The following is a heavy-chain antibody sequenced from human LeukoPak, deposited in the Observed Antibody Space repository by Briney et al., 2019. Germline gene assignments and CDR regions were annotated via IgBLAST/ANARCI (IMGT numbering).Heavy chain of an antibody. CDR1: GDSISSTSYY. CDR3: ASRVYGLGSFNY. Sequence: SETLSLTCTVSGDSISSTSYYWDWIRQPPGKGLEWIGSIYNSGTTYYNPSLKSRVTISVDTSKNQFSLKVSSVTAADTAVYYCASRVYGLGSFNYWGQGTLVTASS. CDR2: IYNSGTT. V-gene: IGHV4-39*01. J-gene: IGHJ4*01. D-gene: IGHD3-10*01.